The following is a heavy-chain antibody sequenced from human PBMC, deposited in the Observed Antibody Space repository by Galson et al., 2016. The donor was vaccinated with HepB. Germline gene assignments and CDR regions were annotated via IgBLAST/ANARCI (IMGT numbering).Heavy chain of an antibody. V-gene: IGHV1-69*06. J-gene: IGHJ4*02. D-gene: IGHD3-10*01. CDR1: GDTFSNYA. CDR3: AREGDVIRGPLDY. Sequence: SVKVSCKASGDTFSNYAITWVRQAPGQGLEWMGGIITIFDKTNYAQKFQDRVTITADKSTSTASLELRSLRSEDTAMYYCAREGDVIRGPLDYWGQGTLVTVSS. CDR2: IITIFDKT.